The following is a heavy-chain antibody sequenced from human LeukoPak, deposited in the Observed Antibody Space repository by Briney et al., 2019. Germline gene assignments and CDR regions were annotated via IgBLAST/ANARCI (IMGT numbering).Heavy chain of an antibody. Sequence: GGSLRLSCAASGFTFSTSWMHWVRQAPGKGLVLVSQINSDGGRTRYADSVKGRLTISRDNAKNTVYLQMNSLRTDDTAMYYCARGRNGFFDYWGHGTLVTVSS. CDR2: INSDGGRT. V-gene: IGHV3-74*01. J-gene: IGHJ4*01. CDR1: GFTFSTSW. D-gene: IGHD5-24*01. CDR3: ARGRNGFFDY.